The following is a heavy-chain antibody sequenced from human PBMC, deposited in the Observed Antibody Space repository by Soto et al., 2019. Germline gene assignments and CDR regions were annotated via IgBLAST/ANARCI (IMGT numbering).Heavy chain of an antibody. CDR3: ARDAAHTAIVPQFDY. CDR2: ISSSGSTI. D-gene: IGHD5-18*01. J-gene: IGHJ4*02. CDR1: GFTFSDYY. V-gene: IGHV3-11*01. Sequence: GSLRLCCAASGFTFSDYYMSWIRQAPGKGLEWVSYISSSGSTIYYADSVKGRFTISRDNAKNSLYLQMNSLRAEDTAVYYCARDAAHTAIVPQFDYWGQGTLVTVSS.